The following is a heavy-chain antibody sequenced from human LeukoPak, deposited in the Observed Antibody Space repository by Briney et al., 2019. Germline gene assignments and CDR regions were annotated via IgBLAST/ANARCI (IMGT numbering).Heavy chain of an antibody. CDR2: SADKGNSHTS. J-gene: IGHJ3*02. Sequence: AVSLRFSCAASGFTFSDHYMDWLRQAPGMGREWVVRSADKGNSHTSLYAASVKGRFTISRDHSKDSLYLQMNSLKSEDMAVYYCVRGFNSFDMWGQVTMVTVSS. V-gene: IGHV3-72*01. CDR1: GFTFSDHY. CDR3: VRGFNSFDM.